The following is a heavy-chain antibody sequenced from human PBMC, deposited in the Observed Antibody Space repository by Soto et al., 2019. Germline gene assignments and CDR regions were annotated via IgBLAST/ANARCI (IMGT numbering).Heavy chain of an antibody. D-gene: IGHD3-3*01. CDR2: INAGNGNT. V-gene: IGHV1-3*01. CDR3: ARXSALPYDFWSGYLPFDY. J-gene: IGHJ4*02. CDR1: GYTFTSYA. Sequence: ASVKVSCKASGYTFTSYAMHWVRQAPGQRLEWMGWINAGNGNTKYSQKFQGRVTITRDTSASTAYMELSSLRSEDTAVYYCARXSALPYDFWSGYLPFDYWGQGTLVTVSS.